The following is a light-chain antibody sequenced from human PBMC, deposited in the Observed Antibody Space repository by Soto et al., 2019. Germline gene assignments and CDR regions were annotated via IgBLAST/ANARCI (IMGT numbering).Light chain of an antibody. CDR3: QQRSNWPIT. CDR1: QSVSRY. Sequence: EIVFTQSPSTLSLSPGERATLPCRASQSVSRYLAWYQQKPGQAPRLLIYDASNRATGIPARFSGSGSGTDFTLTISRLEPEDFAVYYCQQRSNWPITFGQGTRLEI. CDR2: DAS. J-gene: IGKJ5*01. V-gene: IGKV3-11*01.